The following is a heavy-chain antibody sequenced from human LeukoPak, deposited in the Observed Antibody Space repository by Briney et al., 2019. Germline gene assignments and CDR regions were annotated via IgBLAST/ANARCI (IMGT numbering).Heavy chain of an antibody. CDR1: GYSFTSYW. CDR2: IYPGDSDT. J-gene: IGHJ4*02. Sequence: GESLKISCKGSGYSFTSYWIGWVRQMPGKGLEWMGIIYPGDSDTRYSPSFQGQVTISADKSISTAYLQWSSLRASDTAMYYCARPEGRAYSSGWYGGCWGQGTLVTVSS. V-gene: IGHV5-51*01. CDR3: ARPEGRAYSSGWYGGC. D-gene: IGHD6-19*01.